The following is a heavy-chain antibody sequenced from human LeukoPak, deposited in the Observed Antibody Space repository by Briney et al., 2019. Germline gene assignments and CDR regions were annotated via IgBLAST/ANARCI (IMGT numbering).Heavy chain of an antibody. Sequence: ETLSLTCTVSGGSISTSSYYWGWIRQPPGKGLEWVANINEDGSEKYYVDSLKGRITISRDNARNSLYLQMNSLRAEDTAVYYCAREDYDSSGYDYWGQGTLVAVSS. CDR2: INEDGSEK. CDR3: AREDYDSSGYDY. J-gene: IGHJ4*02. D-gene: IGHD3-22*01. CDR1: GGSISTSSYY. V-gene: IGHV3-7*01.